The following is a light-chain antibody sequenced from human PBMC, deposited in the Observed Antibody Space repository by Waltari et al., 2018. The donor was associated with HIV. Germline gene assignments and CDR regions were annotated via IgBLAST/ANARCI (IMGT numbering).Light chain of an antibody. CDR3: ASWDDNLNHWV. Sequence: QSVLTQTPSASRAPGQRILMSCSGTNSNVGHNFVSWFQQVSGGAPKLVIYRNDQRPSGVPPRFSAATSGSTASLAIARLQSDDEAEYFCASWDDNLNHWVFGGGTKLTV. V-gene: IGLV1-44*01. CDR2: RND. J-gene: IGLJ3*02. CDR1: NSNVGHNF.